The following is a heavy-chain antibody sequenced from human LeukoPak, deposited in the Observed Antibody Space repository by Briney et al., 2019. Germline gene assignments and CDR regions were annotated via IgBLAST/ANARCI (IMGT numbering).Heavy chain of an antibody. CDR1: GYTFNTYA. J-gene: IGHJ4*02. D-gene: IGHD1-1*01. CDR3: ARGIGNERRVY. Sequence: GASVKVSCKASGYTFNTYAMNWVRQAPGQGLQWMGWINTNTGNPTYAQGFTGRFVFSLDTSVSTAYLQISSLKAEDTAVYYRARGIGNERRVYWGQGTLVTVSS. V-gene: IGHV7-4-1*02. CDR2: INTNTGNP.